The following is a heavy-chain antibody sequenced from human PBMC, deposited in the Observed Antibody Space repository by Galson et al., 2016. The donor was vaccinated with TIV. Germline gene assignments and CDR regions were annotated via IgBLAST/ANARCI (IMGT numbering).Heavy chain of an antibody. V-gene: IGHV3-15*01. CDR3: TTPPYCGGDCWHYYYDAEDV. CDR2: IKSNSDGGTT. CDR1: GFIFSSAW. D-gene: IGHD2-21*02. Sequence: SLRLSCAASGFIFSSAWMSWVRQAPGKGLEWVGRIKSNSDGGTTDYAAPVKGRFIISRDDSTSTLSLEMNGLKTEDTAVYYCTTPPYCGGDCWHYYYDAEDVWGQGTTVTVS. J-gene: IGHJ6*02.